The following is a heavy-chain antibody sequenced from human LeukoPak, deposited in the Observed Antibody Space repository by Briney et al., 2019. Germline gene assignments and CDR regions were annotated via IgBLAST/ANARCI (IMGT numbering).Heavy chain of an antibody. CDR2: IYYSGST. CDR1: GGSIRSSSYF. J-gene: IGHJ4*02. D-gene: IGHD5-18*01. Sequence: PSETLSLTCTVSGGSIRSSSYFWGWIRQPPGKGLEWIGSIYYSGSTYYNPSLKSRVTMSVDTSKNQFSLKLSSVTAADTAVYYCARGKTAMVDYWGQGTLVTVSS. CDR3: ARGKTAMVDY. V-gene: IGHV4-39*07.